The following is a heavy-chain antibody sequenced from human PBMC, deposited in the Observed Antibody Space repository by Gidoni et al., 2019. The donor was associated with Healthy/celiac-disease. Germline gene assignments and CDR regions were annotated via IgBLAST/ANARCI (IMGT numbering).Heavy chain of an antibody. V-gene: IGHV3-33*01. J-gene: IGHJ2*01. D-gene: IGHD6-13*01. CDR3: ARLGHEQQLVNWYFDL. Sequence: VQPVESGGGVVQPGRSLSLSCAASGFTFSSYGMHWVRQAPGKGLECVAVIWYDGSNKYYADSVKGRFTISRDNSKNTLYLQMNSLRAEDTAVYYCARLGHEQQLVNWYFDLWGRGTLVTVSS. CDR1: GFTFSSYG. CDR2: IWYDGSNK.